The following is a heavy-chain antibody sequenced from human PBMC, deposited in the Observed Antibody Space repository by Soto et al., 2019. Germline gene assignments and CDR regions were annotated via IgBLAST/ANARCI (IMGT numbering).Heavy chain of an antibody. D-gene: IGHD3-10*01. V-gene: IGHV4-39*01. CDR2: VYYNENT. CDR1: GGSISSFTYY. Sequence: SETLSLTCSVSGGSISSFTYYWGWIRQPPGKGLEWIGTVYYNENTYYNPSLKSRVTITVDTAKNQFSLNPRSVTAADTAMYFCARRERYYGSPGWFDPWGQGISVTVSS. CDR3: ARRERYYGSPGWFDP. J-gene: IGHJ5*02.